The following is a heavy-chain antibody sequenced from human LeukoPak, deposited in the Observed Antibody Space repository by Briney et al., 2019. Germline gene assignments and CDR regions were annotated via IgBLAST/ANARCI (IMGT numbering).Heavy chain of an antibody. CDR2: IKQDGSEK. J-gene: IGHJ5*02. D-gene: IGHD3-3*01. CDR3: ARDQRAYYDFWSGYFWFDP. V-gene: IGHV3-7*01. CDR1: GFTFSSYW. Sequence: GGSLTLSCAASGFTFSSYWMSWVRQAPGKGLEWVANIKQDGSEKYYVDSVKGRFTISRDNAKNSLYLQMNSLRAEDTAVYYCARDQRAYYDFWSGYFWFDPWGQGTLVTVSS.